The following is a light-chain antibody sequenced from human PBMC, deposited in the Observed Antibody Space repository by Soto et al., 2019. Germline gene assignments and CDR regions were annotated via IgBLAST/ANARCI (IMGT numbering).Light chain of an antibody. CDR3: QKYNSVPWT. CDR2: AAS. J-gene: IGKJ1*01. CDR1: QDISNY. Sequence: DIQMTQSPSSLSASIGDRVTITCRASQDISNYLAWYQQRPGKVPKLLVSAASTLQSGVPSRFGGRGSGTDFTVTISGLQTEDVGTYYCQKYNSVPWTFGQGTKVDIK. V-gene: IGKV1-27*01.